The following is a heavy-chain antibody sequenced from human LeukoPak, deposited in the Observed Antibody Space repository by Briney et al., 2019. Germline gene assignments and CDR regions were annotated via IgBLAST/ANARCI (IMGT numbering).Heavy chain of an antibody. Sequence: ASVKVSCKASGYTFTSYGISRVRQAPGQGLEWMGWISAYNGNTNYAQKLQGRVTMTTDTSTSTAYMELRSLRSDDTAVYYCARDQFVVVPAAAYYYGMDVWGQGTTVTVSS. CDR3: ARDQFVVVPAAAYYYGMDV. D-gene: IGHD2-2*01. J-gene: IGHJ6*02. CDR2: ISAYNGNT. V-gene: IGHV1-18*01. CDR1: GYTFTSYG.